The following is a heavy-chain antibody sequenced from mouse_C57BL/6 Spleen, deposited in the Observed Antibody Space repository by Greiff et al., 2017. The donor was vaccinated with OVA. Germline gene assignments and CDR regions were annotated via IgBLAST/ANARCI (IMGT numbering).Heavy chain of an antibody. CDR2: IHPNSGST. D-gene: IGHD2-4*01. Sequence: VKLQQPGAELVKPGASVKLSCKASGYTFTSYWMHWVKQRPGQGLEWIGMIHPNSGSTNYNEKFKSKATLTVDKSSSTAYMQLSSLTSEDSAVYYCARALYYDYDDYFDYWGQGTTLTVSS. J-gene: IGHJ2*01. CDR3: ARALYYDYDDYFDY. V-gene: IGHV1-64*01. CDR1: GYTFTSYW.